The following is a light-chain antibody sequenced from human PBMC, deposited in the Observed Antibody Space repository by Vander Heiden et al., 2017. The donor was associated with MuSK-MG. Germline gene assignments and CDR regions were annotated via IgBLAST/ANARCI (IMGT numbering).Light chain of an antibody. J-gene: IGKJ4*01. V-gene: IGKV1-6*01. Sequence: ASRVTQTPSSLSASVGDRVTITCRASQDISNALGWYQQKPGKAPKLLIYASSSLQSGVPSTFSGSGSGTDFTLTIRSLQPDDFATYYCRQDDTYPHTFGGGTKVEIK. CDR3: RQDDTYPHT. CDR2: ASS. CDR1: QDISNA.